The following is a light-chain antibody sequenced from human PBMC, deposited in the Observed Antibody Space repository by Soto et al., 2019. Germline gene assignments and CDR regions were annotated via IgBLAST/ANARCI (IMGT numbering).Light chain of an antibody. Sequence: EIVMTQSPATLSVSPGERATLSCRASQSVSSDLAWYQQKPGQAPRLLIYDASTRATGVPARISGSGSGTEFTLTISSLQPEDFAVYYCQQYNSSPCTFGQGTKVDIK. J-gene: IGKJ1*01. CDR3: QQYNSSPCT. CDR1: QSVSSD. CDR2: DAS. V-gene: IGKV3D-15*02.